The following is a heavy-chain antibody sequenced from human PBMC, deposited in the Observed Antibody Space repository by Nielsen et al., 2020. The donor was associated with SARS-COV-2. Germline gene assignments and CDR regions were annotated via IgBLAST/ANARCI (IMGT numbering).Heavy chain of an antibody. CDR3: ARDVHYYGMDV. J-gene: IGHJ6*02. CDR2: IIPIFGTA. V-gene: IGHV1-69*01. Sequence: WVRQAPGQGLEWMGGIIPIFGTANYAQKFQGRVTITADESTSTAYMELSSLRSEDTAVYYCARDVHYYGMDVWGQGTTVTVSS.